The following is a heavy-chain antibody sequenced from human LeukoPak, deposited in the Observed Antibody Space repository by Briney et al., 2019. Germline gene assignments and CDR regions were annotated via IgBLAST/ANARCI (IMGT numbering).Heavy chain of an antibody. CDR3: ARVESSSSPN. V-gene: IGHV3-21*01. CDR2: ISSSSSYI. CDR1: GFTFSSYS. D-gene: IGHD6-13*01. J-gene: IGHJ4*02. Sequence: GGALRLSCAASGFTFSSYSMNWVRQAPGKGLEWVSSISSSSSYIYYSDSVKGRFTISRDNAKNSLYLQMNSLRAEDTAVYYCARVESSSSPNWGQGTLVTVSS.